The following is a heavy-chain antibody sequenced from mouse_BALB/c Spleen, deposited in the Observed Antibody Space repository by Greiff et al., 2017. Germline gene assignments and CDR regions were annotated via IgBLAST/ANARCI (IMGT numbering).Heavy chain of an antibody. CDR1: GYTFTSYW. CDR3: ARGEYFDV. CDR2: IYPGDGDT. V-gene: IGHV1-87*01. J-gene: IGHJ1*01. Sequence: QVQLQQSGAELARPGASVKLSCKASGYTFTSYWMQWVKQRPGQGLEWIGAIYPGDGDTRYTQKFKGKATLTADKSSSTAYMQLSSLASEDSAVYYCARGEYFDVWGAGTTVTVSS.